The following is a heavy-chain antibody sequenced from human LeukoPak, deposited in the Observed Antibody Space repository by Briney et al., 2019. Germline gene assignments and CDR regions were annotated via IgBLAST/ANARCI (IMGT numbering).Heavy chain of an antibody. CDR3: ARNRYDSGGYYPLDAFDI. D-gene: IGHD3-22*01. Sequence: GGSLRLSCAASGFTFSNYWMHWVRQAPGKGLVWVSRINSDGINTSYADSVKGRFTISRDNAKNTLNLQMNSPRAEDTAVYYCARNRYDSGGYYPLDAFDIWGQGTMVTVSS. V-gene: IGHV3-74*01. CDR2: INSDGINT. J-gene: IGHJ3*02. CDR1: GFTFSNYW.